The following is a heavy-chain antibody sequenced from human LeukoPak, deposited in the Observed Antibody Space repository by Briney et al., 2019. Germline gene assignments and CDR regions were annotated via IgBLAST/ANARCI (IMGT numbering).Heavy chain of an antibody. Sequence: PSETLSLTCAVYGGSFSGYYWSWIRQPPGKGLEWIGEINHSGSTNYNPSLKSRVTISVDTSKNQFSLKLSSVTAADTAVYYCARGSQTYYDILTGYYNRLSRFDPWGQGTLVTVSS. D-gene: IGHD3-9*01. CDR3: ARGSQTYYDILTGYYNRLSRFDP. V-gene: IGHV4-34*01. CDR2: INHSGST. J-gene: IGHJ5*02. CDR1: GGSFSGYY.